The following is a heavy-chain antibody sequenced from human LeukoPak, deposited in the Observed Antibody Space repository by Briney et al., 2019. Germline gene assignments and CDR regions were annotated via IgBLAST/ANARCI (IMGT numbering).Heavy chain of an antibody. CDR2: IYSTGST. CDR3: AGDGYKTNWYFDL. V-gene: IGHV4-4*07. J-gene: IGHJ2*01. D-gene: IGHD5-24*01. Sequence: SETLSLTCTVSGGSISSYYWSWIRQPAGEGLKWIGHIYSTGSTNYNPSLKSRVTISVDTSKNQFSLKLSSVTAADTAVYYCAGDGYKTNWYFDLWGRGTLVTVSS. CDR1: GGSISSYY.